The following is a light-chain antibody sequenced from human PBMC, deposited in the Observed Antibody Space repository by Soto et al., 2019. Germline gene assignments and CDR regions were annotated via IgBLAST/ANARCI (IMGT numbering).Light chain of an antibody. CDR3: MEGTHWPPWT. CDR1: QSLVDSDGNTY. CDR2: KVS. Sequence: DVVLTQSPLSLSVTLGQPASISCRSSQSLVDSDGNTYLNWFQQRPCQSPRRLLYKVSNRDSGVPDGFSGSGSDTDFTLKIIRVEADDVGVYYCMEGTHWPPWTFGQGTKVEIK. V-gene: IGKV2-30*01. J-gene: IGKJ1*01.